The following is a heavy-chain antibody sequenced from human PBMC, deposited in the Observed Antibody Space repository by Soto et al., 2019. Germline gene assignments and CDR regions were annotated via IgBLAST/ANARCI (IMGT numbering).Heavy chain of an antibody. Sequence: PSETLSLTCTVSGGSISSGGYYWSWIRQHPGKGLEWIGYIYYSGSTYYNPSLKSRVTISVDTSKNQFSLKLSSVTAADTAVYYCASSETGEEGFDAFDIWGQGTMVTV. CDR3: ASSETGEEGFDAFDI. D-gene: IGHD7-27*01. CDR1: GGSISSGGYY. CDR2: IYYSGST. J-gene: IGHJ3*02. V-gene: IGHV4-31*03.